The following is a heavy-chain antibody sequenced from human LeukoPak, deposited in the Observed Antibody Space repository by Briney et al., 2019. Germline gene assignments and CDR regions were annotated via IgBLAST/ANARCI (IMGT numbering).Heavy chain of an antibody. D-gene: IGHD4-17*01. CDR1: GYTFTSYY. V-gene: IGHV1-46*01. J-gene: IGHJ6*03. CDR2: INPSGGTT. CDR3: ARDLMTTVKNYYYYMDV. Sequence: ASVKVSCKASGYTFTSYYMHWVRQAPGQGLELMGIINPSGGTTTYAQKFQGRVTMTRDMSKSTVYMALSSLRSGDTAVYYCARDLMTTVKNYYYYMDVWGKGTTVTVSS.